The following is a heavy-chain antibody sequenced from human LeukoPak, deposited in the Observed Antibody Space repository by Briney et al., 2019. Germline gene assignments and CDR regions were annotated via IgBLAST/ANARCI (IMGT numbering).Heavy chain of an antibody. J-gene: IGHJ4*02. CDR1: GFSFCSYG. D-gene: IGHD4/OR15-4a*01. V-gene: IGHV3-30*02. CDR3: AKDRFNLRATMDACDY. CDR2: IRYDGTNQ. Sequence: PGGSLRLSCAASGFSFCSYGMHRVRQAPGKGLEWVAFIRYDGTNQYHADSVKGRFTISRDNSRNTLYLQMNSVRPEDTAVYYCAKDRFNLRATMDACDYWGQGILVIVSS.